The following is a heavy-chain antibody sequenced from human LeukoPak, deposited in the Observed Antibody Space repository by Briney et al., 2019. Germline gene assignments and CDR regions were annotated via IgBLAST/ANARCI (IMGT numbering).Heavy chain of an antibody. CDR1: GFTFSSYS. Sequence: GGSLRLSCAASGFTFSSYSLNWVRQAPGKGRKWVSCISSSSTYIYYADSVKGRSTISRDNAKNSLYLQMNSLRAEDTAVYYCARAHNWKYGTFDYWGQGTLVTVSS. CDR3: ARAHNWKYGTFDY. CDR2: ISSSSTYI. J-gene: IGHJ4*02. V-gene: IGHV3-21*01. D-gene: IGHD1-7*01.